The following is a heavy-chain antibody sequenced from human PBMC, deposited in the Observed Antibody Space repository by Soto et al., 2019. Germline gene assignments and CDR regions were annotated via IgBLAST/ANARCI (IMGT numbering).Heavy chain of an antibody. Sequence: EVQLVESGGGLGQPGRSLRLSCAASGFTFDDYAMHWVRQAPGKGLEWVSGINWSGDSIAYADSVKGRFPVSRDNAKNALYLQMNSLRPEDTALYYCAKASMGLELSYYFDYWGQGALVTVSS. CDR1: GFTFDDYA. J-gene: IGHJ4*02. V-gene: IGHV3-9*01. CDR2: INWSGDSI. D-gene: IGHD1-7*01. CDR3: AKASMGLELSYYFDY.